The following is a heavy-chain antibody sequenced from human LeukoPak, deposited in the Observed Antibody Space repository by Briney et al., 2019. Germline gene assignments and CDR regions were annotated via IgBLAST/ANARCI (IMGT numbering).Heavy chain of an antibody. Sequence: GGSLRLSCAASGFTFSSYWMHWVRQAPGKGLVWVSRINSDGSSTSYADSVRGRFTISRDNAKNTLYLQMNSLRAEDTAVYYCASESYGLDAFDIWGQGTMVTVSS. CDR3: ASESYGLDAFDI. J-gene: IGHJ3*02. D-gene: IGHD4-17*01. CDR1: GFTFSSYW. V-gene: IGHV3-74*01. CDR2: INSDGSST.